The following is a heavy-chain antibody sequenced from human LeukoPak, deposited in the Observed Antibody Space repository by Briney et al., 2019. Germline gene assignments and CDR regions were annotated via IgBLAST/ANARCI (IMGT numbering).Heavy chain of an antibody. CDR1: GFTVSSNY. CDR2: IYSGGST. D-gene: IGHD1-1*01. V-gene: IGHV3-66*01. Sequence: GGSLRLSCAASGFTVSSNYMSWVRQAPGKGLEWVSVIYSGGSTYYADSVEGRFTISRDNAKNTLYLQMNSLRAEDTAVYYCARTTEGPDWFDPWGQGTLVTVSS. J-gene: IGHJ5*02. CDR3: ARTTEGPDWFDP.